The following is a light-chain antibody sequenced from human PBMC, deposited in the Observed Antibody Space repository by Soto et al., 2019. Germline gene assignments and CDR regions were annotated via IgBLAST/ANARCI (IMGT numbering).Light chain of an antibody. CDR2: GAS. Sequence: EIVLTQSPGTLSLFLGERATLSCRASQSVSSTYFAWYRQKPGQSPSLLLYGASNRATGVPDRFSGSGSGTDFTLTISRLEPEDCAVYCCQQYGSSPPGFTFGPGTTVEMK. CDR1: QSVSSTY. CDR3: QQYGSSPPGFT. V-gene: IGKV3-20*01. J-gene: IGKJ3*01.